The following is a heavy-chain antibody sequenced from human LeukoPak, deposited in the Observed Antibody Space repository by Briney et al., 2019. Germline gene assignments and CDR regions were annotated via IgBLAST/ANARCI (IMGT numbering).Heavy chain of an antibody. V-gene: IGHV1-46*01. CDR3: AKEWEPFDY. Sequence: GASVKVSCKATGYTFTAYYMHWVRQAPGQGLEWMGLINPSGSDTVYAQKFQGRLTMTRDMSTSTDYMELSSLRAEDTAVYYCAKEWEPFDYWGQGTLVTVSS. D-gene: IGHD1-26*01. CDR1: GYTFTAYY. CDR2: INPSGSDT. J-gene: IGHJ4*02.